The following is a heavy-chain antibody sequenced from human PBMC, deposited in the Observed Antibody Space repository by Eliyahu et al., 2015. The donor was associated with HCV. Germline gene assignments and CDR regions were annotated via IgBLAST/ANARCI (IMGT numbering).Heavy chain of an antibody. J-gene: IGHJ4*02. CDR2: INAGSGDT. CDR3: ARGGXTDY. V-gene: IGHV1-3*01. CDR1: GFTFTSYS. Sequence: QVHLVQSGPEVKRPGASVKVSCKASGFTFTSYSIHWXRQAPGQGLEWLGWINAGSGDTXYSQTFQGRVTITRDTFASTAYMELSTLKSXDTAVYYCARGGXTDYWGRGTLVTVSS. D-gene: IGHD3-16*01.